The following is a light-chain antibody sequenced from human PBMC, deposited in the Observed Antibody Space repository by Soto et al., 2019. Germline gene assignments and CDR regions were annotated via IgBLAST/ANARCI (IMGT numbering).Light chain of an antibody. J-gene: IGLJ3*02. CDR3: ATWDDSLSGPV. V-gene: IGLV1-44*01. CDR1: SSNIGSHT. CDR2: NSN. Sequence: QAVVTQPPSASGTPGQRVTISCSGSSSNIGSHTVNWYQQLPGTAPRLLIYNSNQRPSGVPDRFSGSKSGTSASLAISGLQSEDEADYYCATWDDSLSGPVFGGGTKLTVL.